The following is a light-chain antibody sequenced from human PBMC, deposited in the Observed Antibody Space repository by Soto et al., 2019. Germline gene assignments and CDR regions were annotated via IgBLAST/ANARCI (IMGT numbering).Light chain of an antibody. V-gene: IGKV1-5*03. CDR1: QSISNW. CDR3: QQYNAYST. CDR2: KAS. Sequence: DIQMTQSPSTLSASVGDRVTITCRASQSISNWLAWYQQKPGKSPKLLIYKASTLEGGVPSRFSGSGSGTEFTLTISSLQPDDFATYYCQQYNAYSTFGQETTLEIK. J-gene: IGKJ2*01.